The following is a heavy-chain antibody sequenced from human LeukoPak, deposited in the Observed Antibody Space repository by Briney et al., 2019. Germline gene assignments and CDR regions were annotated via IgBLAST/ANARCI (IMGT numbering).Heavy chain of an antibody. CDR2: IYYSGST. D-gene: IGHD6-19*01. J-gene: IGHJ2*01. V-gene: IGHV4-31*03. Sequence: PSETLSLTCTVSGGSISSGGYYWSWIRQHPGKGLEWIGYIYYSGSTYYNPSLKSRVTISVDTSKNQFSLKLSSVTAADTAVYYCARHIAVAGTLICWYFDLWGRGTLVTVSS. CDR3: ARHIAVAGTLICWYFDL. CDR1: GGSISSGGYY.